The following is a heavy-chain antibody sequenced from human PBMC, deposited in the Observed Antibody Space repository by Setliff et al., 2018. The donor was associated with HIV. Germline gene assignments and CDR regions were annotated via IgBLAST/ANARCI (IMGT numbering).Heavy chain of an antibody. V-gene: IGHV4-31*03. CDR1: SGSLSRGAYS. CDR2: IHNNGST. D-gene: IGHD3-3*01. J-gene: IGHJ6*03. CDR3: ARDRSFWSGSDYHYYTDV. Sequence: PSETLSLTCTVSSGSLSRGAYSWSWIRQHPGKGLESIGYIHNNGSTHYSPSLKSRLTILLDTSKNQFSLRLSSVTAADTAVYYCARDRSFWSGSDYHYYTDVWGKGTTVTVSS.